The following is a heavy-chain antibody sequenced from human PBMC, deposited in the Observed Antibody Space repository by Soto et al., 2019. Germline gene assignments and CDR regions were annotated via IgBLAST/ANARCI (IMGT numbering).Heavy chain of an antibody. V-gene: IGHV4-34*01. CDR2: INHSGST. J-gene: IGHJ5*02. Sequence: KASETLSLTCAVYGGSFSGYYWSWIRQPPGKGLEWIGEINHSGSTNYNPSLKSRVTISVDTSKNQFSLKLSSVTAADTAVYYCARRVAVAVAGTRWFDPWGQGTLVTVSS. CDR3: ARRVAVAVAGTRWFDP. D-gene: IGHD6-19*01. CDR1: GGSFSGYY.